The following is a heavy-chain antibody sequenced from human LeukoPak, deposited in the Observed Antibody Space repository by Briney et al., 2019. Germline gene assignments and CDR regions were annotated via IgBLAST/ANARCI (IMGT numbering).Heavy chain of an antibody. CDR1: GFTFSDYY. J-gene: IGHJ3*02. CDR3: AREDVVVVPAANDAFDI. Sequence: GGSLRLSCAASGFTFSDYYMSWIRQAPGKGLEWVANIKQDGSEKYYVDSVKGRFTISRDNAKNSLYLQMNSLRAEDTAVYYCAREDVVVVPAANDAFDIWGQGTMVTVSS. CDR2: IKQDGSEK. V-gene: IGHV3-7*01. D-gene: IGHD2-2*01.